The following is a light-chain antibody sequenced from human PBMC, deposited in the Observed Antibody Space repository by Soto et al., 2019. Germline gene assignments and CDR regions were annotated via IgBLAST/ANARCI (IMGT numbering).Light chain of an antibody. Sequence: QSALTQPASVSGSPGQPITISCTGTSSDVGGWDYVSWYQHHPGKAPKVMVYEVTNRPSGVSDRFSGSKSGNTASLTISGLQAEDEADYYCASFSSSNTWVFGGGTQLTVL. CDR2: EVT. V-gene: IGLV2-14*01. CDR3: ASFSSSNTWV. J-gene: IGLJ3*02. CDR1: SSDVGGWDY.